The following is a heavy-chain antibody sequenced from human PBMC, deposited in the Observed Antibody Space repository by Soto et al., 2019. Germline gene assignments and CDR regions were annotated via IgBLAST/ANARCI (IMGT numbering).Heavy chain of an antibody. Sequence: SETLSLTCAVYGGSFSGYYWSWIRQPPGKGLEWIGEINHSGSTNYNPSLKSRDTISVDTSKNQFSLKLSSVTAADTAVYYCARGRGSGSYYEYYYYYYGMDVWGQGTTVTVSS. CDR1: GGSFSGYY. CDR2: INHSGST. CDR3: ARGRGSGSYYEYYYYYYGMDV. V-gene: IGHV4-34*01. D-gene: IGHD1-26*01. J-gene: IGHJ6*02.